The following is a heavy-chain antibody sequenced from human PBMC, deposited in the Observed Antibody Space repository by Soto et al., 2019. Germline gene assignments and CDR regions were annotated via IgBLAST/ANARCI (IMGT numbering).Heavy chain of an antibody. V-gene: IGHV4-34*01. J-gene: IGHJ4*02. Sequence: SETLSLTCAVYGGSFSGYYWSWIRQPPGKGLEWIGEINHSGSTNYNPSLKSRVTISVDTSKNQFSLKLSSVTAADTAVYYCARETGLRRHDTSHHHQTTWDYWGQGTLVTVSS. CDR3: ARETGLRRHDTSHHHQTTWDY. D-gene: IGHD3-16*01. CDR1: GGSFSGYY. CDR2: INHSGST.